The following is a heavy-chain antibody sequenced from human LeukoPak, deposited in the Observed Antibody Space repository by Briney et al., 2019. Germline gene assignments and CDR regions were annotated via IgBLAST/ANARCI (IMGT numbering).Heavy chain of an antibody. D-gene: IGHD6-6*01. J-gene: IGHJ4*02. Sequence: ASVKVSCKASGYTFTSYGISWVRQAPGQGLEWMGWISAYNGNTNYAQKLQGRVTMTIDTSTSTAYMELRSLRSDDTAVYYCARDLKKLATHNKYYFDYWGQGTLVTVSS. CDR1: GYTFTSYG. V-gene: IGHV1-18*01. CDR2: ISAYNGNT. CDR3: ARDLKKLATHNKYYFDY.